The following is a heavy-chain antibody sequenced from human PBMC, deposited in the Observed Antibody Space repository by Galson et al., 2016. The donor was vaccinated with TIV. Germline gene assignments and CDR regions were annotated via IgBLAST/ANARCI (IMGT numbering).Heavy chain of an antibody. CDR2: IYESGTT. V-gene: IGHV4-38-2*02. CDR1: GFSLSANAM. CDR3: MREGSTVTMHHYFGMDV. Sequence: LVKPTQTLTLTCSFSGFSLSANAMCVSWIRQPPGKGLQWIGSIYESGTTYSNPSLKSRLTLSVDTSKNQFSLKLSSVTASDTAVYYCMREGSTVTMHHYFGMDVWGQGTSVTVSS. D-gene: IGHD4-17*01. J-gene: IGHJ6*02.